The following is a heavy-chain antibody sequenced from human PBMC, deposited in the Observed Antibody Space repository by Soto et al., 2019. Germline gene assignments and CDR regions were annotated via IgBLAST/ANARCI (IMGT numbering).Heavy chain of an antibody. CDR2: INPFGGDT. CDR3: ARSPTPKSFFDY. D-gene: IGHD4-4*01. CDR1: GYSFTNYY. Sequence: ASVKVSCKASGYSFTNYYTHWVRQAPGQGLEWMGIINPFGGDTNYAQKFQGRLTMTRDTSTSIVYMELSSLRSEDTAIYYCARSPTPKSFFDYWGRGTLVTVSS. J-gene: IGHJ4*02. V-gene: IGHV1-46*01.